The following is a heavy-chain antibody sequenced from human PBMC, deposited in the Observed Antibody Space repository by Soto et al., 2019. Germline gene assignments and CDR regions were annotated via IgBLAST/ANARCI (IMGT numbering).Heavy chain of an antibody. D-gene: IGHD6-13*01. J-gene: IGHJ5*02. Sequence: EVQLVESGGGLVQPGGSLRLSCAASGFTFSSYSMNWVRQAPGKGLEWVSYISSSSSTIYYADSVKGRFTISRDNAKNSLYLQMNSLRDEDTAVYYCARDSSSWYDNWFYPWGQGTLVTVSS. CDR3: ARDSSSWYDNWFYP. CDR2: ISSSSSTI. CDR1: GFTFSSYS. V-gene: IGHV3-48*02.